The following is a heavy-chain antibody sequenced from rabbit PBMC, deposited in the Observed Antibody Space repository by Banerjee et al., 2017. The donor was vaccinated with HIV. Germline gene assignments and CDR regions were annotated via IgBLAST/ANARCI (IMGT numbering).Heavy chain of an antibody. CDR3: TRSGYGNGGAVLTRLEL. D-gene: IGHD7-1*01. V-gene: IGHV1S40*01. CDR2: IYAGSSGST. CDR1: GFGFSNNA. Sequence: QSLEESGGDLVKPGASLTLTCTASGFGFSNNAMCWVRQAPGKGPEWIACIYAGSSGSTYYATWAKGRFTISEASSTTVTLQMTSLTAADTATYFCTRSGYGNGGAVLTRLELWGPGTLVTVS. J-gene: IGHJ6*01.